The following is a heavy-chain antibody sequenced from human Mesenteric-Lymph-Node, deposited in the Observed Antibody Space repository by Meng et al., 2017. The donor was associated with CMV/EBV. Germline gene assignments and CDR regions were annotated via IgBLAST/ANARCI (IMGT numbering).Heavy chain of an antibody. Sequence: SETLSLTCTVSGGSISSSSYYWGWIRQPPGKGLEWIGSIYYSGSTYYNPSLKSRVTISVDTSKNQFSLKLSSVTAADTAVYFCARRRSVGATTFDYWGQGTLVTVSS. CDR2: IYYSGST. D-gene: IGHD1-26*01. V-gene: IGHV4-39*01. J-gene: IGHJ4*02. CDR1: GGSISSSSYY. CDR3: ARRRSVGATTFDY.